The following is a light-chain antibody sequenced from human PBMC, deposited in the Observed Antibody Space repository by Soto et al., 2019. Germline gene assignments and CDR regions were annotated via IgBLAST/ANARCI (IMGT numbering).Light chain of an antibody. Sequence: DIQMTQSPSTLSASVGDRVTVTCRASQTISSWLVWYQLKPGKAPKLLIYKASSLESGVPSRFSGSGSGTEFTLTISSLQPDDFATYYCQQYDTYPLTFGGGTKVEIK. CDR1: QTISSW. J-gene: IGKJ4*01. V-gene: IGKV1-5*03. CDR2: KAS. CDR3: QQYDTYPLT.